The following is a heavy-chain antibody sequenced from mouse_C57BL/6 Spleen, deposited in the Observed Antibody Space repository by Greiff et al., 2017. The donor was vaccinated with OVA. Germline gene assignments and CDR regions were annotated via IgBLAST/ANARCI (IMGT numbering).Heavy chain of an antibody. Sequence: EVKLVESGPELVKPGASVKIPCKASGYTFTDYNMDWVKQSHGKSLEWIGDINPNNGGTIYNQKFKGKATLTVDKSSSTAYMELRSLTSEDTAVYYCARLTVVARDWYFDVWGTGTTVTVSS. D-gene: IGHD1-1*01. V-gene: IGHV1-18*01. J-gene: IGHJ1*03. CDR2: INPNNGGT. CDR1: GYTFTDYN. CDR3: ARLTVVARDWYFDV.